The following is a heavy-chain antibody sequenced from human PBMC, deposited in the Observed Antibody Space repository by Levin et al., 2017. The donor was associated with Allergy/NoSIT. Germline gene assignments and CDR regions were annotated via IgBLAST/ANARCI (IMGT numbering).Heavy chain of an antibody. Sequence: GESLPLSFSSSFFPFSLSSLLFFLPSPFPGLAWVSSINSAGGSTYYADSVKGRFTISRDNSKNTLYLQLNSLRDDDTAIYYCARGDIVVVPAAWGGRYWGQGTLVTVSS. J-gene: IGHJ4*02. CDR2: INSAGGST. V-gene: IGHV3-23*01. CDR1: FFPFSLSS. D-gene: IGHD2-2*01. CDR3: ARGDIVVVPAAWGGRY.